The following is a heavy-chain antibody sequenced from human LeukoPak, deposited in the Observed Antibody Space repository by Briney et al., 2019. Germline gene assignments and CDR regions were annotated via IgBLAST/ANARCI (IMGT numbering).Heavy chain of an antibody. CDR1: GYTFGSYG. Sequence: ASVKVSCKASGYTFGSYGISWVRQAPGQGLEWMGWTSPYNGNTHYTQKLQGRVTMTTDTSTSTAYMELRSLRSDDTAMYYCARDISSTWYYFDSWGQGTLVTVSP. CDR2: TSPYNGNT. CDR3: ARDISSTWYYFDS. J-gene: IGHJ4*02. V-gene: IGHV1-18*01. D-gene: IGHD6-13*01.